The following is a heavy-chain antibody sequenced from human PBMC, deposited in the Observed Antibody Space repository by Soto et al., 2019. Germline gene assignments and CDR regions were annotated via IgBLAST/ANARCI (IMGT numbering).Heavy chain of an antibody. Sequence: QVQLVQSGAEVKKPGSSVKVSCKASGGTFSSYAISWVRQAPGQGLEWMGGIIPIFGTANYAQKFQGRVTITADESTSTAYRERSSLRSEDTAVYYCARNTIFGVGHYYYYGMDVWGQGTTVTVSS. V-gene: IGHV1-69*01. D-gene: IGHD3-3*01. CDR1: GGTFSSYA. CDR2: IIPIFGTA. J-gene: IGHJ6*02. CDR3: ARNTIFGVGHYYYYGMDV.